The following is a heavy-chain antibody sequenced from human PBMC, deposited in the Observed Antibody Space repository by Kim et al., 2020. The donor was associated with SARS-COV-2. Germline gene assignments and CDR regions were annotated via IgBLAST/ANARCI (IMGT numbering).Heavy chain of an antibody. Sequence: GGSLRLSCAASGFTFSSYAMSWVRQAPGKGLEWVSAISGSGGSTYYADSVKGRFTISRDNSKNTLYLQMNSLRAEDTAVYYCGKVQVAGGYYYYYGMDVWGQGTTVTVSS. CDR3: GKVQVAGGYYYYYGMDV. J-gene: IGHJ6*02. D-gene: IGHD2-8*02. V-gene: IGHV3-23*01. CDR2: ISGSGGST. CDR1: GFTFSSYA.